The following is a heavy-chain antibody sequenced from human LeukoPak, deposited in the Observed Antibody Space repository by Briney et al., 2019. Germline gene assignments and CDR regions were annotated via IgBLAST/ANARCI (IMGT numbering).Heavy chain of an antibody. CDR1: GGSFSGYY. CDR3: ARQNDYYYYYYMDV. J-gene: IGHJ6*03. Sequence: SETLSLTCAVYGGSFSGYYWSWIRQPPGKGLEWIGEINHSGSTNYNPSLKSRVTISVDTSKNRFSLKLSSVTAADTAVYYCARQNDYYYYYYMDVWGKGTTVTVSS. V-gene: IGHV4-34*01. D-gene: IGHD1-1*01. CDR2: INHSGST.